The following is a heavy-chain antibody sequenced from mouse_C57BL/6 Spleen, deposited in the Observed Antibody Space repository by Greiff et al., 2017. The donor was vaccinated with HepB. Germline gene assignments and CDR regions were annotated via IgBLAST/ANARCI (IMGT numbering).Heavy chain of an antibody. CDR3: ARREDYYGSSSYYAMDY. Sequence: EVQVVESGGDLVKPGGSLKLSCAASGFTFSSYGMSWVRQTPDKRLEWVATISSGGSYTYYPDSVKGRFTISRDNAKNTLYLQMSSLKSEDTAMYYCARREDYYGSSSYYAMDYWGQGTSVTVSS. D-gene: IGHD1-1*01. CDR2: ISSGGSYT. V-gene: IGHV5-6*01. CDR1: GFTFSSYG. J-gene: IGHJ4*01.